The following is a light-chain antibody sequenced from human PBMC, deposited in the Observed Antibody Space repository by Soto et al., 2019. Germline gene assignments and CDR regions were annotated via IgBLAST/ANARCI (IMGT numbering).Light chain of an antibody. Sequence: QSALTQPASVSGSPGQSITISCTGTSSDVGSYNLVSWYQHHPGKAPKLMIYEGSKWPSGISNRFSGSKSGNTASLTISGLQAEDEADYYCCSYAGSRTFVFGTGTKLTV. CDR1: SSDVGSYNL. CDR3: CSYAGSRTFV. J-gene: IGLJ1*01. V-gene: IGLV2-23*01. CDR2: EGS.